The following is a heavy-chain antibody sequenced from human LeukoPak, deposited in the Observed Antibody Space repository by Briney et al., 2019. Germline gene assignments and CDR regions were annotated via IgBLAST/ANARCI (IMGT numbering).Heavy chain of an antibody. CDR1: GFTFGNFA. CDR3: ARARYSSSWACDY. D-gene: IGHD6-13*01. V-gene: IGHV3-23*01. J-gene: IGHJ4*02. Sequence: GGSLRLSCAASGFTFGNFAMTWVRRAPGKGLEWVSAITGSGGGKYYADSVKGRFVISRDNSENTLDLQMNSLRAEDTAVYYCARARYSSSWACDYWGQGTLVTVSS. CDR2: ITGSGGGK.